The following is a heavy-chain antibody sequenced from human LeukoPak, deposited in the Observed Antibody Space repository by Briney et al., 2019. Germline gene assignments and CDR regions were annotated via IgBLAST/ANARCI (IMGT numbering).Heavy chain of an antibody. Sequence: GSSVKVSCKASGGTFSSYVISWVREAPGQGLEWMGGIIPIFGTANYAQKFQGRVTITTDESTSTVYMELSSLRSEDTAVYYCGRGPTAYYYYYMDVWGKGTTVTVSS. J-gene: IGHJ6*03. CDR1: GGTFSSYV. CDR2: IIPIFGTA. CDR3: GRGPTAYYYYYMDV. V-gene: IGHV1-69*05.